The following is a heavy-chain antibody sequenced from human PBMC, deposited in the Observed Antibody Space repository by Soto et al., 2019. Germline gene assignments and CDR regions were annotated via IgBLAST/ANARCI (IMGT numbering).Heavy chain of an antibody. J-gene: IGHJ4*02. CDR2: MYNSGST. CDR3: ASMGYHYGSGSYPLDY. D-gene: IGHD3-10*01. CDR1: GGSISSYY. V-gene: IGHV4-59*08. Sequence: TLSLTCTVSGGSISSYYWTWIRQPPGKGLEWIGFMYNSGSTHYNPSLKSRVTISLDTSKNQFSLNLRSVTAADTAVYYCASMGYHYGSGSYPLDYWGQGTLITVSS.